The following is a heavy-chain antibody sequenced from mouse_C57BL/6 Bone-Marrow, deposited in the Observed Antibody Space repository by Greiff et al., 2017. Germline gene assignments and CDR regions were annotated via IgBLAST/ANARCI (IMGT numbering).Heavy chain of an antibody. CDR3: SEDAAVYYCAGWLRPYYFDY. Sequence: VQLQQSGPELARPWASVTISCQAFYTFSSRVHFAIRDTNYWIQWVKQRPGQGLEWIGAIYPGNGDTSYNQKFKGKATLTADKSSSTAYMQLSSLTSEDAAVYYCAGWLRPYYFDYWGQGTTLTVSS. CDR1: YTFSSRVH. D-gene: IGHD2-2*01. J-gene: IGHJ2*01. V-gene: IGHV1-87*01. CDR2: GQGLEWIG.